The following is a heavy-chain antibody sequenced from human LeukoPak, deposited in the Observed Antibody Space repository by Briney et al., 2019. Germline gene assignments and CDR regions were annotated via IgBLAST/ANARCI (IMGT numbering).Heavy chain of an antibody. CDR1: GGSISGGDYY. CDR3: ARAPRHTNSWYYFDY. D-gene: IGHD2-2*01. CDR2: IYYSGDT. J-gene: IGHJ4*02. V-gene: IGHV4-31*02. Sequence: SQTLSLTCTVSGGSISGGDYYWSRIRQHPGKGLEWIGYIYYSGDTYYNPSLKSRVTISMDTSGNQFSLKLSSVTAADTAVYYCARAPRHTNSWYYFDYWGQGTLVSVSS.